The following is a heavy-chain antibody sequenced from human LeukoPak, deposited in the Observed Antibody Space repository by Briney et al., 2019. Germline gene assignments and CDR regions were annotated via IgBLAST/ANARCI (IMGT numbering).Heavy chain of an antibody. CDR2: FYYSGST. V-gene: IGHV4-39*01. D-gene: IGHD6-19*01. CDR3: ARHCPRIAVAFAFDI. CDR1: GGSISSSSYY. Sequence: SETLSLICTVSGGSISSSSYYWGWIHQPPGKGHEWNGSFYYSGSTYYNPSLKSRVTISVDTSKNQFSLKLSSVTAADTAVYYCARHCPRIAVAFAFDIWGQGTMVTVSS. J-gene: IGHJ3*02.